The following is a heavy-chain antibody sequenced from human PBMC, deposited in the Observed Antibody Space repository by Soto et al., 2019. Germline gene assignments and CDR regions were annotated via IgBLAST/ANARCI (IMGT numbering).Heavy chain of an antibody. J-gene: IGHJ4*02. Sequence: ASVKVSCKASGYTFANSAMHWVRQAPGQGLEWMGWIHTGSGNTQYSQRFQGRLTISRDTSATTAFMELSSLSSEDTAVYYCARPLYGGDYPYDFWAQGTLVTVSS. D-gene: IGHD2-21*02. CDR2: IHTGSGNT. CDR1: GYTFANSA. CDR3: ARPLYGGDYPYDF. V-gene: IGHV1-3*04.